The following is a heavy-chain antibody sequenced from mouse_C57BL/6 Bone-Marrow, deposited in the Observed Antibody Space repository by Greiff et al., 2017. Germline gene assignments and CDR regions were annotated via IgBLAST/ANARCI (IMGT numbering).Heavy chain of an antibody. Sequence: VQLKQSGPELVKPGASVKIPCKASGYTFTDYNMDWVKQSHGKSLEWIGDINPNNGGTIYNQKFKGKATLTVDKSSSTAYMELRSLTSEDTAVYYCARQKGANYGSSDWYFDVWGTGTTVTVSS. V-gene: IGHV1-18*01. CDR3: ARQKGANYGSSDWYFDV. D-gene: IGHD1-1*01. CDR2: INPNNGGT. CDR1: GYTFTDYN. J-gene: IGHJ1*03.